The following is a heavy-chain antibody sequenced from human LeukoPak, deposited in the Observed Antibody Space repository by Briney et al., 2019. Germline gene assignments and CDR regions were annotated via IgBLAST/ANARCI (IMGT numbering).Heavy chain of an antibody. CDR2: ISGSGSST. D-gene: IGHD2-2*01. CDR3: ARDIVVVPAAGFDP. J-gene: IGHJ5*02. V-gene: IGHV3-23*01. Sequence: GASLRVSCAASGFTFSSYAMSWVRQAPGKGLEWVSAISGSGSSTYYADSVKGRFTTSRDNSKNTLYLQMNSLRAEDTAVYYCARDIVVVPAAGFDPWGQGTLVTVSS. CDR1: GFTFSSYA.